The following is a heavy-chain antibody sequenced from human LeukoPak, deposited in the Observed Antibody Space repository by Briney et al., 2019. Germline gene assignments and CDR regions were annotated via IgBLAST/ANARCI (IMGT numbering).Heavy chain of an antibody. D-gene: IGHD6-13*01. J-gene: IGHJ1*01. Sequence: ASVKVSCKASGDTFTGYYMHWVRQAPGQGLEWMGWINPNSGVTNYAQKFQGRVTMTRDTSISTAYMELSRLRSDDTALYYCARALSYMQQRAEYFQHWGQGTLVTVSS. CDR2: INPNSGVT. CDR3: ARALSYMQQRAEYFQH. CDR1: GDTFTGYY. V-gene: IGHV1-2*02.